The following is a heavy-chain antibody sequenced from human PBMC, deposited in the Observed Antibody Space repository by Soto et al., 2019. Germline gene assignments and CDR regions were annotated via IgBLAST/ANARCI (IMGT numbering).Heavy chain of an antibody. V-gene: IGHV1-69*12. CDR1: GGTFSSYT. J-gene: IGHJ2*01. CDR3: ARGNHRWIQVWYVDL. CDR2: IIPIFGTA. Sequence: QVQLVQSGAAVKKPGSSVTVSCKASGGTFSSYTISWVRQAPGQGLEWMGGIIPIFGTANYAQKFQGRVTITADESTSTAYMELSSLRSEDTAVYYCARGNHRWIQVWYVDLWGRGTLFTVSS. D-gene: IGHD5-18*01.